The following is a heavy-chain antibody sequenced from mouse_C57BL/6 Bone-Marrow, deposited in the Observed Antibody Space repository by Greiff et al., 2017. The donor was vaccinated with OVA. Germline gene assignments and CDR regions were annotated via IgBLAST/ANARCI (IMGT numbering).Heavy chain of an antibody. Sequence: QVQLQQSGPELVKPGASVKISCKASGYAFSSYWMNWVQQRPGKGLEWIGWIYPGDGDTNYNGKFKGKATLTADKSSSTAYMPLRSLTSEVSAVYFCAIDSSGSFFAYWGQGTLVTVSA. V-gene: IGHV1-82*01. J-gene: IGHJ3*01. CDR3: AIDSSGSFFAY. CDR2: IYPGDGDT. D-gene: IGHD3-2*02. CDR1: GYAFSSYW.